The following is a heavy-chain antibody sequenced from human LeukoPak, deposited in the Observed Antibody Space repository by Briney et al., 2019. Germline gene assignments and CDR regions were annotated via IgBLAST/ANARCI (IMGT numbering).Heavy chain of an antibody. CDR1: GFTFSSYW. Sequence: GGSLRLSCAASGFTFSSYWMSWVRQAPGKGLEWVSVIYTGGSTYYADSVKGRFTISRDNSKNTLYLQMNSLRAEDTALYYCARDFVVNYGWGAFDIWGQGTMLTVSS. CDR2: IYTGGST. CDR3: ARDFVVNYGWGAFDI. D-gene: IGHD3-10*01. J-gene: IGHJ3*02. V-gene: IGHV3-53*01.